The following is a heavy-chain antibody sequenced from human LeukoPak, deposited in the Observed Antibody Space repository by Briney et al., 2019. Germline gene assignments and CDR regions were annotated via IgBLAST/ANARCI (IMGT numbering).Heavy chain of an antibody. CDR1: GFTFSSYW. D-gene: IGHD2-15*01. CDR2: INKDGSEK. V-gene: IGHV3-7*01. J-gene: IGHJ4*02. Sequence: PGGSLRLSCVASGFTFSSYWMSWVRQAPGKGLEWMANINKDGSEKYYLDSVKGRCTISRDNAMDSLYLQMNSLRAEDTAVYYCARRYCSGGSCYSVDYWGQGTLVTVSS. CDR3: ARRYCSGGSCYSVDY.